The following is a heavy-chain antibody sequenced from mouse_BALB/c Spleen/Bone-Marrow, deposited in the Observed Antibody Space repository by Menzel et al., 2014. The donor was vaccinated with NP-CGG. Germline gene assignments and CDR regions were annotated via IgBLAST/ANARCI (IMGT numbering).Heavy chain of an antibody. J-gene: IGHJ4*01. CDR3: VYGNYSYYYAMDF. CDR1: GFTFSSYA. CDR2: ISSGGST. V-gene: IGHV5-6-5*01. Sequence: EVKLMESGGGLVKPGGSLKLSCAASGFTFSSYAMSWVRQTPEKRLEWVASISSGGSTFYPDSVKGRSTISRENARNILYLQMSSLRSEDTAMYYCVYGNYSYYYAMDFWGQGTSVTVSP. D-gene: IGHD2-1*01.